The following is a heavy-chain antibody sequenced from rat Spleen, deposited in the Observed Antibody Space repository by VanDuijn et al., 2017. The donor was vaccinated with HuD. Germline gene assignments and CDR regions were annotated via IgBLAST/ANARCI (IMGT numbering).Heavy chain of an antibody. CDR3: ARCDGYNYYFDY. V-gene: IGHV3-3*01. D-gene: IGHD1-9*01. CDR1: GFSITNTYR. J-gene: IGHJ2*01. Sequence: EVQLQESGPGLVKPSQSLSLTCSVTGFSITNTYRWNWIRKFPGNKLEWMGYIDSAGSTNYNPSLKSRISITRDTSKNQFFLQLNSVTTEDTATYYCARCDGYNYYFDYWGQGVMVTVSS. CDR2: IDSAGST.